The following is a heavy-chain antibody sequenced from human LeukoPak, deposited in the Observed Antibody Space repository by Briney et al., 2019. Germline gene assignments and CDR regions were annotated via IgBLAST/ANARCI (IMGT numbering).Heavy chain of an antibody. J-gene: IGHJ4*02. CDR3: ARQTGSGLFILP. CDR1: GGSLSSSSYY. Sequence: SETLSLTCTVSGGSLSSSSYYWGWIRQPPGKGLEWIGSIYYSGSTYYNPSLKSRVTISVDTSKIPFSLRLTSVTAADTAVYYCARQTGSGLFILPGGQGTLVTVSS. D-gene: IGHD3/OR15-3a*01. CDR2: IYYSGST. V-gene: IGHV4-39*01.